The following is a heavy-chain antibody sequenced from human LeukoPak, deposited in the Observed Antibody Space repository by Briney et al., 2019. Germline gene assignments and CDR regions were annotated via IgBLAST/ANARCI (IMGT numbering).Heavy chain of an antibody. V-gene: IGHV3-9*01. CDR2: ISWNSGSI. Sequence: GRSLRLSCAASGFTFDDYAMHWVRQAPGKGLEWVSGISWNSGSIGYADSVQGRFTISRDNAKNSLYLQMNSLRADDTALYYCAKDTGPYDSSGYYYVRYFDYWGQGTLVTVSS. J-gene: IGHJ4*02. D-gene: IGHD3-22*01. CDR1: GFTFDDYA. CDR3: AKDTGPYDSSGYYYVRYFDY.